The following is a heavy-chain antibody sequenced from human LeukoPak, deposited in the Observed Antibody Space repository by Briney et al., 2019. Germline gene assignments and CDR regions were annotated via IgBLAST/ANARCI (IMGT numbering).Heavy chain of an antibody. D-gene: IGHD3-3*01. J-gene: IGHJ4*02. V-gene: IGHV3-48*03. Sequence: RGSLRLSCAASGFSVRSYAMTWVRQAPGKGLEWLSYISSSGITIHYADSVKGRFTISRDNAKNSLYLQMNSLRAEDTAVCYCARDKTYYDFWSASDYWGQGSLVTVSS. CDR1: GFSVRSYA. CDR2: ISSSGITI. CDR3: ARDKTYYDFWSASDY.